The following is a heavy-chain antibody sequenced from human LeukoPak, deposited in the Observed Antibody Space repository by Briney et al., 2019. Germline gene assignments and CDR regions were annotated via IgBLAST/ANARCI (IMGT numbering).Heavy chain of an antibody. Sequence: PGGSLRLSCAASGLSFSFYAMSWVRQAPGKGLEWVANINQDGSEKYYVDSVKGRFTVSRDNAKNSLDLQMNTLRAEDTAVYYCARRKLTYYYGMDVWGQGTTVTVSS. CDR1: GLSFSFYA. V-gene: IGHV3-7*01. J-gene: IGHJ6*02. D-gene: IGHD1-7*01. CDR2: INQDGSEK. CDR3: ARRKLTYYYGMDV.